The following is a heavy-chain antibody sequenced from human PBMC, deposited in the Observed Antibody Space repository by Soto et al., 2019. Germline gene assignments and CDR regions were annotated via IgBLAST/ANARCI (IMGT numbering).Heavy chain of an antibody. D-gene: IGHD3-10*01. V-gene: IGHV3-23*01. Sequence: GGSLRLSCAASGFTFSSYAMSWVRQAPGKGLEWVSAISGSGGSTYYADSVKGRFTISRDNSKNTLYLQMNSLRAEDTAVYYCSSTFFSARRQDDAFDIWGQGTMVTVSS. CDR2: ISGSGGST. CDR1: GFTFSSYA. CDR3: SSTFFSARRQDDAFDI. J-gene: IGHJ3*02.